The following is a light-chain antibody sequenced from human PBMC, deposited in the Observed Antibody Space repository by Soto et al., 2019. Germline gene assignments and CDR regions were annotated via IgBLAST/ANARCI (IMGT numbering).Light chain of an antibody. J-gene: IGLJ2*01. CDR1: SSNIGAGSK. CDR2: DNN. CDR3: QSYDNSLSGRV. V-gene: IGLV1-40*01. Sequence: VLTQPPSVSGAPGQRVTISCTGSSSNIGAGSKVHWYQQVPGTAPKLLIYDNNHRPSGVPDRFSGSTSGTSASLAITGLQAEDEADYYCQSYDNSLSGRVFGGGTKVTVL.